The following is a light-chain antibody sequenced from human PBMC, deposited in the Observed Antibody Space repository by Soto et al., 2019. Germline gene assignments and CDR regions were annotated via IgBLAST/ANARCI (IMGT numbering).Light chain of an antibody. Sequence: EMVLTQCPATLSLSAGERATLSSRPSQSLSKSLVWYQQRPGQAPRLLIYDASYRATDIPPRFSGSGSGTDFTLTISSLEPEDFAVYYCQQRRSWPPTITFGQGTRLGIK. V-gene: IGKV3-11*01. J-gene: IGKJ5*01. CDR2: DAS. CDR1: QSLSKS. CDR3: QQRRSWPPTIT.